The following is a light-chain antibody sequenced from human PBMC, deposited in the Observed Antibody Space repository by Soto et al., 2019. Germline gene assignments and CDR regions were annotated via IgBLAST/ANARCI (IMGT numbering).Light chain of an antibody. Sequence: QSALTQPPSASGSPGQSVTISCTGTSSDVGGYNYVSWYQQHPGKAPKLMIYEVSKRPSGVPDRFSGSKSGNTAALTVSGLQAEDEADYYCSSYASSNNLVFVGGTKLTVL. CDR2: EVS. CDR3: SSYASSNNLV. V-gene: IGLV2-8*01. J-gene: IGLJ2*01. CDR1: SSDVGGYNY.